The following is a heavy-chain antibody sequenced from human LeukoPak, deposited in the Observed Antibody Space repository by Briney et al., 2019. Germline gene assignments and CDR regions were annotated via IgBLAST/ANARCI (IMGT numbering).Heavy chain of an antibody. CDR1: GFTFADYA. D-gene: IGHD3-10*01. CDR3: AKDSTRGDFDF. V-gene: IGHV3-9*01. J-gene: IGHJ4*02. CDR2: ISWNSGSI. Sequence: GGSLRLSCLASGFTFADYAIHWVRQGPGKGLEWVSGISWNSGSIGYADSVKGRFTISRDNAKHSLYLQMNSLRSEDTALYYRAKDSTRGDFDFWGQGTLVTVSS.